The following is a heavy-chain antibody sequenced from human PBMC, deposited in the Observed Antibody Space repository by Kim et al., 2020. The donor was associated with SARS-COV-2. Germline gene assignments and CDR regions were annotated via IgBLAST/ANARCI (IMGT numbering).Heavy chain of an antibody. V-gene: IGHV3-33*06. Sequence: GGSLRLSCAASGFTFSSYGMHWVRQAPGKGLEWVAVIWYDGSNKYYADSVKGRFTISRDNSKNTLYLQMNSLRAEDTAVYYCAKDHRRQLWLPGYYGMDVSGQGTTVTVSS. CDR3: AKDHRRQLWLPGYYGMDV. D-gene: IGHD5-18*01. CDR2: IWYDGSNK. CDR1: GFTFSSYG. J-gene: IGHJ6*02.